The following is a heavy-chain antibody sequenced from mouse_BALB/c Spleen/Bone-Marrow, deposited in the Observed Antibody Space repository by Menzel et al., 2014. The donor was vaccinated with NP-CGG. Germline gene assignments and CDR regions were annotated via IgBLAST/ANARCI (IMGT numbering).Heavy chain of an antibody. CDR2: IHPGNSDT. Sequence: VQLQQSGTVLARPGAAVKVSCKASGYTFSNYWMHWIKQRPGQGLEWIGTIHPGNSDTTHNQKFKGKAKLTAVTSTSTAYMELSSLTNEDSAVYYCTTLARNNFDYWGQGTTLTVSS. J-gene: IGHJ2*01. CDR3: TTLARNNFDY. V-gene: IGHV1-5*01. CDR1: GYTFSNYW. D-gene: IGHD3-1*01.